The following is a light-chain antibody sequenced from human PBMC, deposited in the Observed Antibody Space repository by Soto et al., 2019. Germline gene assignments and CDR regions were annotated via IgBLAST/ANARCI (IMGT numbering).Light chain of an antibody. Sequence: EIVMTQSPATLSVSPGERVTLSCRASQSVSTNLAWYQQKPGQAPRPLIYGASTRATGVPTRFSGSGSVTEFTLTIVSLQYEDFAVYYCQHYNNLWGFGGGTKVEIK. V-gene: IGKV3-15*01. CDR2: GAS. CDR1: QSVSTN. CDR3: QHYNNLWG. J-gene: IGKJ4*01.